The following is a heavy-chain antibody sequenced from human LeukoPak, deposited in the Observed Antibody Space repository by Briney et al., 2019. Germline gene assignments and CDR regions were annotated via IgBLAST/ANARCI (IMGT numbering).Heavy chain of an antibody. V-gene: IGHV4-59*01. D-gene: IGHD2-8*02. CDR1: GGSISGYF. J-gene: IGHJ4*02. Sequence: SETLSLTCSVSGGSISGYFWSWIREPPGRGLEWIGYIFYGGNTKYNPSLKSRVAMSADASKNQYSLSLSSVTAADTAIYYCARGRYCAGGGCRPFDFWGQGTLVGVSS. CDR3: ARGRYCAGGGCRPFDF. CDR2: IFYGGNT.